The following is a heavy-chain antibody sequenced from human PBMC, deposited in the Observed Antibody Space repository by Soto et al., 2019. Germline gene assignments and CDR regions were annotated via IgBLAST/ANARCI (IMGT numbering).Heavy chain of an antibody. V-gene: IGHV4-34*01. CDR2: INHSGST. D-gene: IGHD4-17*01. Sequence: SENLSLTCAVYGGSFSGYYWSWIRQPPGKGLEWIGEINHSGSTNYNPSLKSRVTISVDTSKNQFSLKLSSVTAADTAVYYCARYGDYYGMDVWGQGTTVTVSS. J-gene: IGHJ6*02. CDR1: GGSFSGYY. CDR3: ARYGDYYGMDV.